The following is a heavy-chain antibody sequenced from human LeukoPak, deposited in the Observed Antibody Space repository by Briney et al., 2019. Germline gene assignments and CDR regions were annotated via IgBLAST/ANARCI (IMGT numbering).Heavy chain of an antibody. CDR2: INNDATRT. V-gene: IGHV3-74*01. Sequence: GGSLRLSCTASGSAFSRSWIHWVRQAPGKGLVWVSHINNDATRTTYADSVRGRFTISRDNAKNTVSLQMNSLRAEDTAVYYCASDGAYAMAVWGQGTTVTVSS. D-gene: IGHD1-26*01. J-gene: IGHJ6*02. CDR1: GSAFSRSW. CDR3: ASDGAYAMAV.